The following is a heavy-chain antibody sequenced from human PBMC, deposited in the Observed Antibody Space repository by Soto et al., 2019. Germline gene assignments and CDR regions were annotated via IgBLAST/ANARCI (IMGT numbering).Heavy chain of an antibody. CDR3: ASDMTVAGTGGY. D-gene: IGHD6-19*01. CDR2: INHSGST. Sequence: SETLSLTCAVYGGSFSGYYWSWIRQPPGKGLEWIGEINHSGSTNYNPSLKSRVTISVDTSKNQFSLKLSSVTAADTAVYYCASDMTVAGTGGYWGQGTLVTVSS. J-gene: IGHJ4*02. V-gene: IGHV4-34*01. CDR1: GGSFSGYY.